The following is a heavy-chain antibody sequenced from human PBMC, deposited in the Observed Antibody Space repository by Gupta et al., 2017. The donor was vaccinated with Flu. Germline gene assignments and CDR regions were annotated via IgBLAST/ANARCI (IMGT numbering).Heavy chain of an antibody. Sequence: QVQLQQWGAGLLKPSETLSLTCAVYGGSFSIYHWAWIRQSPGKGLEWIGEINDRGTTNYNPSLKSRVTISMDTSKSQFFLRLTSVTAADTAVYYCARGGIVATMGGLCFDYWGQGALVTVSS. D-gene: IGHD5-12*01. J-gene: IGHJ4*02. V-gene: IGHV4-34*01. CDR1: GGSFSIYH. CDR2: INDRGTT. CDR3: ARGGIVATMGGLCFDY.